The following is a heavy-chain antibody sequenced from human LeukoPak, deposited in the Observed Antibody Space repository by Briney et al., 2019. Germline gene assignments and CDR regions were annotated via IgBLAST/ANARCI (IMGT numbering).Heavy chain of an antibody. D-gene: IGHD3-22*01. Sequence: SETLSLTCTVSGGFISGYSWSWIRQPPGKGLEWIGYIHYSGSTNYNPSLKSRVTISVDTSKNQFSLKLSSVTAADLAVYYCARGGYLSDAFDIWGQGTVVTVSS. CDR1: GGFISGYS. CDR3: ARGGYLSDAFDI. V-gene: IGHV4-59*01. J-gene: IGHJ3*02. CDR2: IHYSGST.